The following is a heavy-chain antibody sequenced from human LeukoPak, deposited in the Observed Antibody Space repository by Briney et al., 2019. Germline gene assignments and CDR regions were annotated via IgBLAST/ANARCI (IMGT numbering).Heavy chain of an antibody. V-gene: IGHV3-74*01. D-gene: IGHD4-23*01. CDR2: IDGDGSRI. CDR3: VRGNDYGGPHY. Sequence: GGSLRLSCAVSGFTFSSYWMHWVRQAPGKGLVWVSRIDGDGSRINYADSVKGRFTISRDNGKNTLFLQMNSLRAEDAAVYYCVRGNDYGGPHYWGQGTLVTVSS. J-gene: IGHJ4*02. CDR1: GFTFSSYW.